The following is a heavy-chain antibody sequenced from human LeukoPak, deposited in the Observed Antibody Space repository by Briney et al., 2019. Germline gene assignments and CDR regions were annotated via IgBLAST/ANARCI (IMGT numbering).Heavy chain of an antibody. V-gene: IGHV4-34*01. D-gene: IGHD1-1*01. CDR1: GGSFSGYY. CDR2: INHSGST. Sequence: SETLSLTCAVYGGSFSGYYWSWIRQPPGKGLEWIGEINHSGSTNYNPSLKSRVTISVDTSKNQFSLRLSSVTAADTAVYYCARPNWNDLHFDYWGQGTLVTVSS. CDR3: ARPNWNDLHFDY. J-gene: IGHJ4*02.